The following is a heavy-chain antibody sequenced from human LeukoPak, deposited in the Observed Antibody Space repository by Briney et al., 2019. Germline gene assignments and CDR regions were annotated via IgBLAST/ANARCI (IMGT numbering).Heavy chain of an antibody. CDR1: AYSISHGYF. Sequence: KPSETLSLTCAVYAYSISHGYFWAWIRQPPGKGLEWIGSIYHSGSTYYSPSLKSRVTISVDTSKNQFSLKLNSVTAADTAVYYCARGVIAVAQFDYWGQGTLVTVSS. CDR2: IYHSGST. CDR3: ARGVIAVAQFDY. V-gene: IGHV4-38-2*01. D-gene: IGHD6-19*01. J-gene: IGHJ4*02.